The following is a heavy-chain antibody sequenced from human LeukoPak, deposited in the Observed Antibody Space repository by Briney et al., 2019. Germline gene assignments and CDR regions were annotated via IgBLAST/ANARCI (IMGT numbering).Heavy chain of an antibody. D-gene: IGHD4-17*01. CDR3: ARGGGLYGDYALDY. CDR2: IYYSGST. CDR1: GGSISSSSYS. J-gene: IGHJ4*02. Sequence: SETLSLTCTVSGGSISSSSYSWGWIRQPPGKGLEWIGSIYYSGSTYYNPSLKSRVTISVDTSKNQFSLKLSSVTAADTAVYYCARGGGLYGDYALDYWGQGTLVTVSS. V-gene: IGHV4-39*01.